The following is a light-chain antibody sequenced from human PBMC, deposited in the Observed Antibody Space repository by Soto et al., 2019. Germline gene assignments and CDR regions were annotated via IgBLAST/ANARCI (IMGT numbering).Light chain of an antibody. CDR1: QSVSSN. CDR2: GAS. Sequence: EVVMTQSPATLSVSPGERATLSCRASQSVSSNLAWYQQKPGQAPRLLIYGASIRATGIPARFSGSGSGTEFTLTISSLQSEDFAVYYCQHYNNWPPWTFGQGNKVDIK. V-gene: IGKV3-15*01. J-gene: IGKJ1*01. CDR3: QHYNNWPPWT.